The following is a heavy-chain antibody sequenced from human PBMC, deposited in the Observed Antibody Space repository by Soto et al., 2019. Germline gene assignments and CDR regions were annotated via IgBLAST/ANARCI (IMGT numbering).Heavy chain of an antibody. CDR2: IDSSTKYT. CDR3: AREYYYTMDV. CDR1: GFTFRDYY. V-gene: IGHV3-11*05. Sequence: QVQLVESGGGLVRPGGSLRLSCEASGFTFRDYYMTWFRQAPGKGLEWLSYIDSSTKYTNYADSVKGRFTISRDNAKNSLYLHMNSLRADATAVYYCAREYYYTMDVWGQGTMVTVSS. J-gene: IGHJ6*02.